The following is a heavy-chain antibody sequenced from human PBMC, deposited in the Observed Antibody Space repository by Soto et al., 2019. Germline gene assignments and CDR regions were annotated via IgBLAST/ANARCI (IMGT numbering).Heavy chain of an antibody. CDR3: AKALLGYCSSTSCYTYFDY. CDR2: ISGSGGST. Sequence: PGGSLRLSCAASGFTFSSYAMSWVRQAPGKGLEWVSAISGSGGSTYYADSVKGRFTISRDNSKNTLYLQMNSLRAEDTAVYYCAKALLGYCSSTSCYTYFDYWGPGTLVTVSS. CDR1: GFTFSSYA. V-gene: IGHV3-23*01. D-gene: IGHD2-2*01. J-gene: IGHJ4*02.